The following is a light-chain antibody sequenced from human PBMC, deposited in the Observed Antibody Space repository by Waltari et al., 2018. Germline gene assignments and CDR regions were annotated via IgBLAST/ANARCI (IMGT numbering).Light chain of an antibody. CDR1: ETVSTY. J-gene: IGKJ2*01. CDR2: VAS. CDR3: QQSYRIPPT. Sequence: DIRMTQSPSSLSASVGDRVSITCRASETVSTYVSWYQQKPGKAPNLLIYVASNLQSGVPSRFSGSGSGTDFTLTISSLQVEDFATYDCQQSYRIPPTFGQGTKVEI. V-gene: IGKV1-39*01.